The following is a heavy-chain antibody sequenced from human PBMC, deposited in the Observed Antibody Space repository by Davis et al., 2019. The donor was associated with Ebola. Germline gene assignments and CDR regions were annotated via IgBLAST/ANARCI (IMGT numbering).Heavy chain of an antibody. CDR3: ARQWAPLWFGDFYAMDA. V-gene: IGHV3-23*01. Sequence: GESLKISCAASGFSFTSYAMSWVRQAPGKGLEWVSAISASAGSTFYADSVNGRFTISRDNSKNTLYLQMNTLRAEDTAVYYCARQWAPLWFGDFYAMDAWGKGTTVIVSS. CDR2: ISASAGST. D-gene: IGHD3-10*01. J-gene: IGHJ6*04. CDR1: GFSFTSYA.